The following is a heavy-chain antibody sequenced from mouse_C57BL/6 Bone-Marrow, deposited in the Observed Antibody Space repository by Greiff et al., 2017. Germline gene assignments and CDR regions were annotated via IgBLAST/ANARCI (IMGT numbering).Heavy chain of an antibody. Sequence: VKLVESGPGLVAPSQSLSITCPVSGFSLTSYGVHWVRPPPGKGLAWLVVIWSDGSPHYNSALKSRLSISKDNSKSQVFLKMNSLQTDDTAMYYCARHGYYGYWYFDVWGTGTTVTVSS. CDR3: ARHGYYGYWYFDV. J-gene: IGHJ1*03. V-gene: IGHV2-6-1*01. CDR1: GFSLTSYG. CDR2: IWSDGSP. D-gene: IGHD2-3*01.